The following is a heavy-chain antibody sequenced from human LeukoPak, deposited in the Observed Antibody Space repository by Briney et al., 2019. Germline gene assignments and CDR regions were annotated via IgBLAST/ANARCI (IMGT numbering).Heavy chain of an antibody. Sequence: AASVKVSCKASGGTFSSYAISWVRQAPGQGLEWMGGIIPIFGTANYAQKFQGRVTITTDESTSTAYMELSSLRSEDTAVYYCAREVRSGSYPTDYWGQGTLVTVSS. CDR3: AREVRSGSYPTDY. D-gene: IGHD1-26*01. CDR1: GGTFSSYA. V-gene: IGHV1-69*05. J-gene: IGHJ4*02. CDR2: IIPIFGTA.